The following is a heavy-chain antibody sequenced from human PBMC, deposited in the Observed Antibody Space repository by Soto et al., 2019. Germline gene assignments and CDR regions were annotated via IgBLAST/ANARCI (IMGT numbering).Heavy chain of an antibody. V-gene: IGHV1-18*01. D-gene: IGHD3-10*01. CDR3: ARGVGSGSYYNQYNWFDP. J-gene: IGHJ5*02. CDR2: ISAYNGNT. CDR1: GYTFTNYG. Sequence: QVQLVQSGAEVKKPGASVKVSCKASGYTFTNYGISWVRQAPGQGLEWMGWISAYNGNTKYAQKFQGRVTMTKDTATSTAYMELRSLRSDDTAVYYCARGVGSGSYYNQYNWFDPWGQGTLVTVSS.